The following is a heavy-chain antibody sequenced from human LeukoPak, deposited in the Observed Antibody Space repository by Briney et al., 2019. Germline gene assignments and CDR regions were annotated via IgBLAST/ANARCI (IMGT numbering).Heavy chain of an antibody. D-gene: IGHD3-10*01. Sequence: PSETLSLTCTVSGGSISSNYWSWIRQSPGKGLEWIGYIHYRGSTGYNPSLKSRVTISVDTSKNQFSLRLSSVTAADTAVYYCARAVSSGTYYNVDYWGQGTLVTVSS. J-gene: IGHJ4*02. CDR2: IHYRGST. V-gene: IGHV4-59*01. CDR3: ARAVSSGTYYNVDY. CDR1: GGSISSNY.